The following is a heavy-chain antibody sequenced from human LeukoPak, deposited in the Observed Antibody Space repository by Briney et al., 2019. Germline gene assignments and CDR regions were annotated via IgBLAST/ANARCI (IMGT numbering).Heavy chain of an antibody. J-gene: IGHJ4*02. CDR3: ARDGWSAFDY. CDR2: TYYRSKWYN. Sequence: SQTLSLTCAISGDSVSSYTAAWNWIRQSPSRGLEWLGRTYYRSKWYNDYGESVKSRITINSDTSKNQFSLQLNSVTPEDTAVYYCARDGWSAFDYWGQGTLVTVSS. CDR1: GDSVSSYTAA. V-gene: IGHV6-1*01. D-gene: IGHD2-15*01.